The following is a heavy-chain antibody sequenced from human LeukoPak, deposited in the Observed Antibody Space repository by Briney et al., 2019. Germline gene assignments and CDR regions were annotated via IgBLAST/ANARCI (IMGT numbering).Heavy chain of an antibody. Sequence: GVSLRLSCAASGFTFSSYAMSWVRQAPGKGLEWVSAISGSGGSTYYADSVKGRFTISRDNSKNTLYLQMNSLRAEDTAVYYCAKGHVSYYYYGMDVWGQGTTVTVSS. CDR3: AKGHVSYYYYGMDV. V-gene: IGHV3-23*01. J-gene: IGHJ6*02. D-gene: IGHD3-16*01. CDR2: ISGSGGST. CDR1: GFTFSSYA.